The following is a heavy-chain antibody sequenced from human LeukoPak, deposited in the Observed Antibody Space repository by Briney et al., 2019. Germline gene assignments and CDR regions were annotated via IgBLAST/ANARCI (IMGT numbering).Heavy chain of an antibody. J-gene: IGHJ4*02. CDR2: IYHSGST. D-gene: IGHD3-10*01. CDR3: AREASGSGGYYFDY. Sequence: PSETLSLTCAVSGGSISSGGYSWSWIRQPPGKGLEWIGYIYHSGSTNYNPSLKSRVTISVDRSKNQFSLKLSSVTAADTAVYYCAREASGSGGYYFDYWGQGTLVTVSS. V-gene: IGHV4-30-2*01. CDR1: GGSISSGGYS.